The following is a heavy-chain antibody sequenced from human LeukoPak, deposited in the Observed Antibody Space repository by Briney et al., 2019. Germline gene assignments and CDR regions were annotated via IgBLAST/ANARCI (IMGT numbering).Heavy chain of an antibody. CDR3: AGPSRAFDY. Sequence: SETLSLTCAVSGGSISSGGYSWSWIRQPPGKGLEWIGYIYHSRSTHYNPSLKSRVTISVDRSKNQFSLKLGSVTAADTAVYYCAGPSRAFDYWGQGTLVTVSS. V-gene: IGHV4-30-2*01. CDR1: GGSISSGGYS. J-gene: IGHJ4*02. CDR2: IYHSRST.